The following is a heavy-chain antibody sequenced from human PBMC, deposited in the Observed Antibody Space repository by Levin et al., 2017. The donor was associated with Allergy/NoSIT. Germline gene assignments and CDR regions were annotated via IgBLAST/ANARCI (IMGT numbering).Heavy chain of an antibody. CDR2: ISAYNGNT. CDR1: GYTFTSYG. Sequence: ASVKVSCKASGYTFTSYGISWVRQAPGQGLEWMGWISAYNGNTNYAQKLQGRVTMTTDTSTSTAYMELRSLRSDDTAVYYCARVLSPIYGDYTPVPPNFDYWGQGTLVTVSS. J-gene: IGHJ4*02. V-gene: IGHV1-18*01. CDR3: ARVLSPIYGDYTPVPPNFDY. D-gene: IGHD4-17*01.